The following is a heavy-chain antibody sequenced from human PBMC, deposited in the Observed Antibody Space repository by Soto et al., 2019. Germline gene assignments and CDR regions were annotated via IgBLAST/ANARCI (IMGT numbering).Heavy chain of an antibody. V-gene: IGHV2-5*02. CDR1: GFSLSTSGVG. CDR2: IYWDDDK. J-gene: IGHJ4*02. CDR3: AHMRTVTALDY. Sequence: QITLKESGPTLVKPTQTLTLTCTFSGFSLSTSGVGVGWIXQPPGKALEWLALIYWDDDKRYSPSLKSRLTIAMDTSKNQVVLTMTNMDPVDTATYYCAHMRTVTALDYWGQGTLVTVSS. D-gene: IGHD2-21*02.